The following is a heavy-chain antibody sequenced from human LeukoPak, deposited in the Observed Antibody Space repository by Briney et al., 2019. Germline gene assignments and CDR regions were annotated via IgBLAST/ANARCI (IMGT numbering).Heavy chain of an antibody. D-gene: IGHD4-17*01. V-gene: IGHV4-31*03. J-gene: IGHJ4*02. CDR1: GGSISSGAYY. CDR3: ARGSTYADYICVF. Sequence: KTSQTLSLSCTVSGGSISSGAYYWSWIRQHPGKGLEWIGYILHSGSTYYNPSLKSRITISVDTSKNQFSLNLTSVTAADTAVYYCARGSTYADYICVFWGERTLVTVSS. CDR2: ILHSGST.